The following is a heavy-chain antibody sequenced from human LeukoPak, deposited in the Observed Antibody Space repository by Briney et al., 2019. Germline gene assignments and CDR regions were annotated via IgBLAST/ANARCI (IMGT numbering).Heavy chain of an antibody. CDR1: GFNFSTYW. CDR2: IKEDGSEI. V-gene: IGHV3-7*01. D-gene: IGHD1-26*01. Sequence: GGSLRLSCAASGFNFSTYWMTWVRQVPGKGLEWVANIKEDGSEIYYVDAVKGRFTISRDNAKNSLYLQMNSLRAEDTAVYYCARVKLGYSGHMDVWGKGTTVTVSS. J-gene: IGHJ6*03. CDR3: ARVKLGYSGHMDV.